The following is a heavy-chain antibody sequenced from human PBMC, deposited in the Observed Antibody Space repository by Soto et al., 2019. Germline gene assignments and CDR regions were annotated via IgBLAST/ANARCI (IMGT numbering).Heavy chain of an antibody. CDR2: IYWDDDE. CDR3: ALGIAARPFDS. D-gene: IGHD6-6*01. Sequence: QISLKESGPALVKPTQTLTLTCSFSGFSLTTTGVGVGWIRQPPEKALEWLALIYWDDDERYNPSLKNRLTITKDTSKNLVVLTMTNVDPVDTATYYCALGIAARPFDSWGQGTLVTVSS. J-gene: IGHJ4*02. CDR1: GFSLTTTGVG. V-gene: IGHV2-5*02.